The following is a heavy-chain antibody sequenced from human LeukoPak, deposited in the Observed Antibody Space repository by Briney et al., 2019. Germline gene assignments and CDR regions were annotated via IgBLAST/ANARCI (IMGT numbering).Heavy chain of an antibody. Sequence: GGSLRLSCAASGFTFSRYWMNWVRQAPGKGLEWVANIKQDGSGNYYVDSVMGRFTISRDNAKNSLYLQMNSLRAEDTALYYCAKDVQAVTTHAFDIWGQGTMVTVSS. J-gene: IGHJ3*02. CDR3: AKDVQAVTTHAFDI. CDR1: GFTFSRYW. CDR2: IKQDGSGN. D-gene: IGHD4-17*01. V-gene: IGHV3-7*03.